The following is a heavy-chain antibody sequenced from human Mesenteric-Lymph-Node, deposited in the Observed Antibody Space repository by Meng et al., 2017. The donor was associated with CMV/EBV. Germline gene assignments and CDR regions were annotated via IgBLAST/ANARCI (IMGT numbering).Heavy chain of an antibody. CDR3: AQCSSTSCYIRWFDY. D-gene: IGHD2-2*02. V-gene: IGHV1-2*02. Sequence: ASVKVSCKASGYTFTGYYMHWVRQAPGQGLEWMGWINPNSGGTNYAQKFQGRVTMTRDTSISTAYMVLSRLRSDDTAVYYCAQCSSTSCYIRWFDYWGQGTLVTVSS. CDR1: GYTFTGYY. J-gene: IGHJ4*02. CDR2: INPNSGGT.